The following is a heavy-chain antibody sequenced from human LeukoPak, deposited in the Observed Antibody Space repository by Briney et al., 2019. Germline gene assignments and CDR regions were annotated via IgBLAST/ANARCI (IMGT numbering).Heavy chain of an antibody. J-gene: IGHJ4*02. CDR1: GFTFSSYS. Sequence: GGSLRLSCAASGFTFSSYSMNWVRQAPGKGLEWVSSISSSSSYIYYADSVKGRFTISRDNAKDSLYLQMNSLRAEDTAVYYCARIMVRGVIIDYWGQGTLVTVSS. D-gene: IGHD3-10*01. V-gene: IGHV3-21*01. CDR3: ARIMVRGVIIDY. CDR2: ISSSSSYI.